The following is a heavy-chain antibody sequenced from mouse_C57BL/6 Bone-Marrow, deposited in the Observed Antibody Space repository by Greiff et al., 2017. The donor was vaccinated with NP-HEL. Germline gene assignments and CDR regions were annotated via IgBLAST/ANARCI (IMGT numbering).Heavy chain of an antibody. CDR3: ARGDYGSSRFGYAIDY. V-gene: IGHV1-80*01. D-gene: IGHD1-1*01. Sequence: QVQLQQSGAELVKPGASVKISCKASGYAFSSYWMNWVKERPGKGIEWMGQIYPGDGDTKYNGKLKGKATLTADKTASTAYVQFSSLTSEDSAVYFCARGDYGSSRFGYAIDYWGQGTSVTVSS. CDR2: IYPGDGDT. CDR1: GYAFSSYW. J-gene: IGHJ4*01.